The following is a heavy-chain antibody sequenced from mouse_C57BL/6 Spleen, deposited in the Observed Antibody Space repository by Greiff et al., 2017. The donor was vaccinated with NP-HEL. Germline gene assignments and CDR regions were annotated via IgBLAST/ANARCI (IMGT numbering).Heavy chain of an antibody. CDR1: GYTFTSYW. J-gene: IGHJ2*01. Sequence: VQLQQSGTVLARPGASVKMSCKTSGYTFTSYWMHWVKQRPGQGLEWIGAIYPGNSDTSYNQKFKGKAKLTAVTSASTAYMELSSLTNEDSAVYYCTGGNYGGYFFDYWGQGTTLTVSS. V-gene: IGHV1-5*01. D-gene: IGHD2-1*01. CDR2: IYPGNSDT. CDR3: TGGNYGGYFFDY.